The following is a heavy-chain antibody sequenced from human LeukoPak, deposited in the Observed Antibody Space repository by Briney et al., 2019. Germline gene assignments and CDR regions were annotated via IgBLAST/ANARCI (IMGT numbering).Heavy chain of an antibody. V-gene: IGHV3-74*01. Sequence: GGSLTLSCAASGFTFSTSWMHWVRQTPGKGLVWVSRLNSDGSSTTYADSVKGRFTISRDNAKNTLYLQMNSLRAEDTAVYYCARALGSASDYWGQGTLVTVSS. CDR3: ARALGSASDY. J-gene: IGHJ4*02. CDR1: GFTFSTSW. D-gene: IGHD1-26*01. CDR2: LNSDGSST.